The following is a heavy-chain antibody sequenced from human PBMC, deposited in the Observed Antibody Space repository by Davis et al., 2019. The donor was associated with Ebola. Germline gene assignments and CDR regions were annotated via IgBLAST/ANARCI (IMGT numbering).Heavy chain of an antibody. Sequence: GESLKISCAASGFTFSSYGMHWVRQAPGKGLEWVAVISYDGSNKYYADSVKGRFTISRDNSKNTLYLQMNSLRAEDTAMYYCAKVGGSGWPLDYWGQGTLVTVSP. D-gene: IGHD6-19*01. CDR2: ISYDGSNK. J-gene: IGHJ4*02. CDR3: AKVGGSGWPLDY. V-gene: IGHV3-30*18. CDR1: GFTFSSYG.